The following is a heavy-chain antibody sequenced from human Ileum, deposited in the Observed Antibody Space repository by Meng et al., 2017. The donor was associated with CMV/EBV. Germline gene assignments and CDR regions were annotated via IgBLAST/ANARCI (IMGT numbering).Heavy chain of an antibody. V-gene: IGHV4-39*07. D-gene: IGHD1-26*01. CDR1: GAPISSGSHS. Sequence: QTQRQEWGPGLVKPAETLAPTCTASGAPISSGSHSWSWFRQPPGKRLEWIGSMYFSGIADYNPSLKSRVTISLHATQKQFSLRLTSVTAADSAVYFCARDLTNKWFYYWGQGTLVTVSS. CDR2: MYFSGIA. J-gene: IGHJ4*02. CDR3: ARDLTNKWFYY.